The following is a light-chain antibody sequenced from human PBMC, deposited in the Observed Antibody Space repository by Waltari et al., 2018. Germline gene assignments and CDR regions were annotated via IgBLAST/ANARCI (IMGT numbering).Light chain of an antibody. J-gene: IGLJ3*02. Sequence: QRPSKGPRYVMKVNSGGSRGKGDKIPDRCSGSSSGAEHYLTIASLQSEDEADYYCQTGGHGTWVFGGWTKLTVL. V-gene: IGLV4-69*01. CDR2: VNSGGSR. CDR3: QTGGHGTWV.